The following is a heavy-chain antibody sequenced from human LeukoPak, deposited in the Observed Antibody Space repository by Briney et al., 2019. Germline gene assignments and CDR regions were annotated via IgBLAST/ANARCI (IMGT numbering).Heavy chain of an antibody. CDR2: ISWNSGSI. J-gene: IGHJ4*02. CDR1: GFTFDDYA. V-gene: IGHV3-9*03. Sequence: PGRSLRLSCAASGFTFDDYAMHWVRQAPGKGLEWVSGISWNSGSIGYADSVKGRFTISRDNAKNSLYLQMNSLRAEDMALYYCAKGASGWYSYYFDYWGQGTLVTVSS. CDR3: AKGASGWYSYYFDY. D-gene: IGHD6-19*01.